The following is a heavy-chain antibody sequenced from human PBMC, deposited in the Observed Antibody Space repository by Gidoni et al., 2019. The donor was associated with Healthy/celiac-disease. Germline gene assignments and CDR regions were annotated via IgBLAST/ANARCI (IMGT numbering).Heavy chain of an antibody. CDR2: ST. V-gene: IGHV4-39*01. J-gene: IGHJ2*01. Sequence: STYYNPSLKSRVTISVDTSKNQFSLKLSSVTAADTAVYYCARLVQRIDYGDFGYFDCWGRGTLVTVSS. CDR3: ARLVQRIDYGDFGYFDC. D-gene: IGHD4-17*01.